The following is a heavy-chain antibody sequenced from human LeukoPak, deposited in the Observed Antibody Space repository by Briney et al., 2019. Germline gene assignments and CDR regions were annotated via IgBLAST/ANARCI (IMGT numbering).Heavy chain of an antibody. D-gene: IGHD2/OR15-2a*01. CDR1: GGSINGYY. CDR2: IYYSGST. V-gene: IGHV4-59*01. CDR3: ARGETAVSTIWYFDL. J-gene: IGHJ2*01. Sequence: SGTLSLTCTVSGGSINGYYWSWIRQPPGKGLEWIGYIYYSGSTKYNPSLQSRVTISVDTSKNQFSLKLNSVTAAGTAVYYCARGETAVSTIWYFDLWGRGALVTVSS.